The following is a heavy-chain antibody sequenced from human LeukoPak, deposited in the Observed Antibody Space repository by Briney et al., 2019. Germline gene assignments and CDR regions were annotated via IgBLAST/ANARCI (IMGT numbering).Heavy chain of an antibody. V-gene: IGHV1-18*01. CDR2: ISAYNGNT. CDR1: GYTFTTYG. Sequence: APVKVSCKASGYTFTTYGISWVRQAPGQGLEWMGWISAYNGNTNYAQKVQGRVTMTRDTSTSTAYMELRSLTSDDTAVYYCARESEYSRSVVMEYWGQGTLVTVSS. J-gene: IGHJ4*02. CDR3: ARESEYSRSVVMEY. D-gene: IGHD6-6*01.